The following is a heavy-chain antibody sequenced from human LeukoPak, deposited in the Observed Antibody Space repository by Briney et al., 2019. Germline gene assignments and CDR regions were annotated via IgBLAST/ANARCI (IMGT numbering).Heavy chain of an antibody. CDR2: INPNSGGT. CDR1: GYTFTDYY. J-gene: IGHJ4*02. CDR3: ARVFLKAYCGGDCYGHYFDY. Sequence: ASVTVSFKASGYTFTDYYMHWVRQAPGQGLEWMGWINPNSGGTNYAQKFQGRVTMTRDTSISTAYMELSRLRSDDTAVYYCARVFLKAYCGGDCYGHYFDYWGQGTLVTVSS. V-gene: IGHV1-2*02. D-gene: IGHD2-21*02.